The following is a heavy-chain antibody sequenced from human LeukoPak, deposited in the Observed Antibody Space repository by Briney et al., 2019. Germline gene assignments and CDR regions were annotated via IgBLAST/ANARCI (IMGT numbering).Heavy chain of an antibody. CDR2: IYYSGST. Sequence: PSETLSLTCTVSGGSISSSSYYWGWIRQPPGKGLEWIGSIYYSGSTCYNPSLKSRVTISVDTSKNQFSLKLSSVTAADTAVYYCARVTYYYGSGSYYFDWFDPWGQGTLVTVSS. D-gene: IGHD3-10*01. V-gene: IGHV4-39*07. CDR3: ARVTYYYGSGSYYFDWFDP. J-gene: IGHJ5*02. CDR1: GGSISSSSYY.